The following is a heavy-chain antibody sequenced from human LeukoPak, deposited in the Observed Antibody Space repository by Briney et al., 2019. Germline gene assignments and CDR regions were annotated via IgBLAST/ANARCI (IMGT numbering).Heavy chain of an antibody. J-gene: IGHJ4*02. CDR2: IIPIFGTA. Sequence: SVKVSCKASGGTFSSYAISWVRQAPGQGLEWMGGIIPIFGTANYAQKFQGRVTITTDESTSTAYMELSSLRSEDTAVYYCATTKSGSYYCFDYWGQGTLVTVSS. V-gene: IGHV1-69*05. CDR3: ATTKSGSYYCFDY. D-gene: IGHD1-26*01. CDR1: GGTFSSYA.